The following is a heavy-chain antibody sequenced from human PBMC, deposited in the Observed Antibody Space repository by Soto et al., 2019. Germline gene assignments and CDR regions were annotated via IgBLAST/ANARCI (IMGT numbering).Heavy chain of an antibody. Sequence: EVQLLESGGGLVQPGGSLRLSCAASGFIFSTYDMSWVRQAPGKGLEWVSDISGSGGRTYYADSVKGRFTISRDNSKSTLSLQMNSLRAEDTAIYYCARVRSSGWSFNACWGQGTLVTVSS. V-gene: IGHV3-23*01. CDR2: ISGSGGRT. D-gene: IGHD6-19*01. CDR1: GFIFSTYD. J-gene: IGHJ4*02. CDR3: ARVRSSGWSFNAC.